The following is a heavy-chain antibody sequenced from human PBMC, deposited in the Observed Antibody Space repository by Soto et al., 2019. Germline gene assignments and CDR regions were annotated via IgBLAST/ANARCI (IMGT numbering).Heavy chain of an antibody. CDR1: GGSISIGDYY. J-gene: IGHJ5*02. CDR3: ARRPIFGVVSPFDP. CDR2: IYYSGST. V-gene: IGHV4-30-4*02. Sequence: SDTLSLTCTVSGGSISIGDYYWSWIRQPPGKGLEWIGYIYYSGSTYYNPSLKSRVTISVDTSKNQFSLKLSSVTAADTAVYYCARRPIFGVVSPFDPWGQGTLVTVSS. D-gene: IGHD3-3*01.